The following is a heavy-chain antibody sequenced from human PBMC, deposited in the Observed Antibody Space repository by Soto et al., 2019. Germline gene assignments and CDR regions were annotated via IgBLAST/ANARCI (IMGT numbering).Heavy chain of an antibody. CDR2: IIPIFGTA. J-gene: IGHJ4*02. Sequence: QVQLVQSGAEVKKPGSSVKVSCQASGRTFSSYAISWVRQAPGQGLEWMGGIIPIFGTANYAQKFQGRVTVTADESTSTAYMELSSLRSEDTAVYYCAREPTYYYYSSGYYPTYYFDYWGKGPLVTVSS. D-gene: IGHD3-22*01. CDR1: GRTFSSYA. CDR3: AREPTYYYYSSGYYPTYYFDY. V-gene: IGHV1-69*01.